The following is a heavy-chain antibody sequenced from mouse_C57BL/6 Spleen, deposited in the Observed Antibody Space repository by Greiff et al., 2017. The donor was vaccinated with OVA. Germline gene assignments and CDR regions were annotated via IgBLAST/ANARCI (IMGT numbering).Heavy chain of an antibody. V-gene: IGHV5-16*01. CDR2: INYDGSST. CDR3: AREGYYGNPYYAMDY. Sequence: EVKVVESEGGLVQPGSSMKLSCTASGFTFSDYYMAWVRQVPEKGLEWVANINYDGSSTYYLDSLKSRFIISRDNAKNILYLQMSSLKSEDTATYYCAREGYYGNPYYAMDYWGQGTSVTVSS. J-gene: IGHJ4*01. D-gene: IGHD2-1*01. CDR1: GFTFSDYY.